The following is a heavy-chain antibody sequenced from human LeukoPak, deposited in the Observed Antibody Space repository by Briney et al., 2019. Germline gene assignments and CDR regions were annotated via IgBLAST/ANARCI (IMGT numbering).Heavy chain of an antibody. Sequence: PSETLSLTCGVSGGSLSFYYWSWIRQSPGKGLEWIAEISQNGDSNYNMSLKSRVTISLDKSKNQVSLKLNSVTAADTAVYYCARDPGIMVRGSRRGYDGNYYYMDVWGKGTTVTISS. D-gene: IGHD3-10*01. CDR3: ARDPGIMVRGSRRGYDGNYYYMDV. CDR2: ISQNGDS. V-gene: IGHV4-34*01. J-gene: IGHJ6*03. CDR1: GGSLSFYY.